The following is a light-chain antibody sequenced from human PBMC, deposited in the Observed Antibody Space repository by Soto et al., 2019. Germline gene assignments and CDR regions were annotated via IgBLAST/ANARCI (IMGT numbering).Light chain of an antibody. CDR1: SSDVGGYNY. CDR3: SSTLLYV. CDR2: DVS. V-gene: IGLV2-14*01. Sequence: QSALTQPASVSGSPGQSITISCTGTSSDVGGYNYVSWYQQHPGKAPKLMIYDVSNRPSGVSNRFSGSKSGNTASLTISGLQDEDDADYTSSSTLLYVFGTGTKLTVL. J-gene: IGLJ1*01.